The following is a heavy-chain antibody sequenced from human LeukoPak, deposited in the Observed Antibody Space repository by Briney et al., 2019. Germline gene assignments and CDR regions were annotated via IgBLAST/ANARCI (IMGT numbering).Heavy chain of an antibody. CDR1: GGSISSYY. CDR3: ARGGYCSGGSCYGGPFDY. J-gene: IGHJ4*02. CDR2: INYSGST. Sequence: PSETLSLTCTVSGGSISSYYWSWIRQPPGKGLEWIGYINYSGSTNYNPSLNSRVTISVDTSKNQFSLKLSSVTGADTDVYYCARGGYCSGGSCYGGPFDYWGQGTLVTVSS. D-gene: IGHD2-15*01. V-gene: IGHV4-59*12.